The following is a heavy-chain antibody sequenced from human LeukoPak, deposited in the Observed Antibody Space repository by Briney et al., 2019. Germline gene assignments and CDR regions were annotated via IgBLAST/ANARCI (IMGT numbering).Heavy chain of an antibody. CDR1: GSRFTSYW. J-gene: IGHJ6*03. D-gene: IGHD3-22*01. Sequence: GGSLKISCKGSGSRFTSYWIGWVRQMPGKGLEWMGIIYPGDSDTRYSPSFQGQVTISADKSISTAYLQWSSLKASDTAMYYCARRVQDSSGYQGYYYYYMDVWGKGTTVTVSS. V-gene: IGHV5-51*01. CDR3: ARRVQDSSGYQGYYYYYMDV. CDR2: IYPGDSDT.